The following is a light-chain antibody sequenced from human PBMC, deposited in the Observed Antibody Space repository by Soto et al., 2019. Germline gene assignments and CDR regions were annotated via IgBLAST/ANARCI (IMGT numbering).Light chain of an antibody. CDR3: QQSYSTPPNT. J-gene: IGKJ5*01. CDR1: QSISSY. V-gene: IGKV1-39*01. CDR2: AAS. Sequence: IQMTQSPSSLSASAGDRVTITFRASQSISSYLNWYQQKPGKAPKLLIYAASSLQSGVPSRFSGSGSGTDFTLTISSLQPEDFATYYCQQSYSTPPNTFGQGTRLEIK.